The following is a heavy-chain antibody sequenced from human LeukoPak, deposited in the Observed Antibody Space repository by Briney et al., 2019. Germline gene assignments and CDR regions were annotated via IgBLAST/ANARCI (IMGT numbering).Heavy chain of an antibody. CDR1: GFTFRTYG. V-gene: IGHV3-30*02. D-gene: IGHD5-24*01. Sequence: GGSLRLSCAGSGFTFRTYGMHWVRQAPGRGLEWVAFSRYDGINEYYADSVKGRFTISRDNSKNTLYLQMNSLRAEDTAVYYCAKDGERWLQFGTCWFDPSGQGTLVTVSS. CDR3: AKDGERWLQFGTCWFDP. J-gene: IGHJ5*02. CDR2: SRYDGINE.